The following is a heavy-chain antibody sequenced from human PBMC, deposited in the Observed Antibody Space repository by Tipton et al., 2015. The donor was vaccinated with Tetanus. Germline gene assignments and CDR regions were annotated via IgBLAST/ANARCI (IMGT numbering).Heavy chain of an antibody. CDR2: VYNSGGT. CDR3: ARAHYDIVWGSYRPSSAGYFFDY. CDR1: GGSINSGTYS. Sequence: TLSLTCTVSGGSINSGTYSWGWIRQPPGKGLEWIGSVYNSGGTYYNPSLKSRVTISVDTSKKHFSLKLSSVTSADTAVYYCARAHYDIVWGSYRPSSAGYFFDYWGQGTLVIVSS. D-gene: IGHD3-16*02. V-gene: IGHV4-39*07. J-gene: IGHJ4*02.